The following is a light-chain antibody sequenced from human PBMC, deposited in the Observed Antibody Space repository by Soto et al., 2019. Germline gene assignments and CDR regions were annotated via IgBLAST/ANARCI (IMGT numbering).Light chain of an antibody. V-gene: IGKV2-28*01. CDR3: MQGLQSPPNT. CDR2: LGS. CDR1: ESLLHSNGYNY. Sequence: DIVMTQSPLSLPVTPGEPASISCRSSESLLHSNGYNYLDWYLQKPGQSPQLLTYLGSNRASGVPDRLSGSGSGADVTLKSSRVEAEDVGIYYCMQGLQSPPNTFGQGTKLEIK. J-gene: IGKJ2*01.